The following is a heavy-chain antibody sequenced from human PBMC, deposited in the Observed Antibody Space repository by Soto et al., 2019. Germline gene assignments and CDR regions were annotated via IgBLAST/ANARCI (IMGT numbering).Heavy chain of an antibody. Sequence: ASVKVSCKASGYTFTSYGISWVRQAPGQGLEWMGWISAYNGNTNYAQKLQGRVTMTTDTSTSTAYMELRSLRSDDTAVYYCARDIGEVDIAMAHVYYYYYGMDVWGQGTTVTVSS. CDR3: ARDIGEVDIAMAHVYYYYYGMDV. CDR2: ISAYNGNT. V-gene: IGHV1-18*04. D-gene: IGHD5-18*01. J-gene: IGHJ6*02. CDR1: GYTFTSYG.